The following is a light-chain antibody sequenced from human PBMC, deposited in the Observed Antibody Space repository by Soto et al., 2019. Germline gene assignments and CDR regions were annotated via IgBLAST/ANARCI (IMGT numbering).Light chain of an antibody. Sequence: DIQIIQSPSSLSASVGGRVAISCRASHYISTYLNWYQQRPGKAPKLLIYAASSLQSGVPSRFSGSGSGTDFTLTISSLQPEDFANYYCQQTYSTPLTFGGGIKVDIK. V-gene: IGKV1-39*01. CDR3: QQTYSTPLT. CDR2: AAS. CDR1: HYISTY. J-gene: IGKJ4*01.